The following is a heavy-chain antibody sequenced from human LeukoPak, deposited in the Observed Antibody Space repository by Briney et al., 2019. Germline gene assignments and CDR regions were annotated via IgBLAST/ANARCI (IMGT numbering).Heavy chain of an antibody. CDR3: ARKLPYGYGSDDAFDI. D-gene: IGHD5-18*01. V-gene: IGHV5-51*01. J-gene: IGHJ3*02. CDR1: GYSFTSYW. CDR2: IYPGDSDT. Sequence: GESLKISCKGSGYSFTSYWIGWVRQMPGKGLEWMGIIYPGDSDTRYSPSFQGQVTISGDKSISTAYLQWSSLKASDTAMYYCARKLPYGYGSDDAFDIWGQGTMVTVSS.